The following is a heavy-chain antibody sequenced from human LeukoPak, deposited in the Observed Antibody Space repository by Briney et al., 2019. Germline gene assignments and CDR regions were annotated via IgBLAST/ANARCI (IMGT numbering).Heavy chain of an antibody. Sequence: SETLSLTCTVSGGSISSGSYYWSWIRQPAGKGLEWIGRIYTSGSSSYNPSLKSRVTISVDTSKNQFSLKLSSVTAADTAVYYCARNYYRFGEFCFDYWGQGTLVTVFS. CDR3: ARNYYRFGEFCFDY. D-gene: IGHD3-10*01. V-gene: IGHV4-61*02. CDR2: IYTSGSS. J-gene: IGHJ4*02. CDR1: GGSISSGSYY.